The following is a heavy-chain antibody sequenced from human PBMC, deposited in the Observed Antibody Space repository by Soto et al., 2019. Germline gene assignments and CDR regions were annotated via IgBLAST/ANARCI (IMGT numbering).Heavy chain of an antibody. Sequence: QVQLVESGGGVVQPGRSLRLSCAASGFTFSSYAMHWVRQAPGKGLEWVAVISYDGSNKYYADSVKGRFTISRDNSKNTLYLQMNSLRAEDTAVYYCARDSGSAGGWSGVTQNPTFDYWGQGTLVTVST. D-gene: IGHD3-10*01. CDR3: ARDSGSAGGWSGVTQNPTFDY. CDR1: GFTFSSYA. V-gene: IGHV3-30-3*01. CDR2: ISYDGSNK. J-gene: IGHJ4*02.